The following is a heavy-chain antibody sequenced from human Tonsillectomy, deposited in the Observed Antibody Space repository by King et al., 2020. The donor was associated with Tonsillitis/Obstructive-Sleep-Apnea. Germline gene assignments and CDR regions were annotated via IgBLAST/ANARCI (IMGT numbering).Heavy chain of an antibody. D-gene: IGHD1-26*01. CDR1: GFTFSNAW. CDR2: IKSKTDGGTT. CDR3: TTDGKIVGAKGFGY. Sequence: VQLVESGGGLVKPGGSLRLSCAASGFTFSNAWMNWVRQAPGKGLEWVGRIKSKTDGGTTDYAAPVKGRITISRDDSKNTLYMQMNSLKTGDTAVYYCTTDGKIVGAKGFGYWGQGTLVTVSS. J-gene: IGHJ4*02. V-gene: IGHV3-15*07.